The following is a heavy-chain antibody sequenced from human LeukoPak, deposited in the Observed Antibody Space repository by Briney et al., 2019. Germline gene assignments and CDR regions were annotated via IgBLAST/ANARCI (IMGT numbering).Heavy chain of an antibody. V-gene: IGHV3-30*04. CDR1: GFTFSSYA. J-gene: IGHJ4*02. D-gene: IGHD3-10*01. CDR3: ARDLDGSGSGRFDY. CDR2: ISYDGSNA. Sequence: PGGSLRLSCAASGFTFSSYAMHWVRQAPGKGLEWVAVISYDGSNAYYADSVRGRFTISRDNSKNTLSLQMNRLSTENASVYYGARDLDGSGSGRFDYWSQGTLVTVSS.